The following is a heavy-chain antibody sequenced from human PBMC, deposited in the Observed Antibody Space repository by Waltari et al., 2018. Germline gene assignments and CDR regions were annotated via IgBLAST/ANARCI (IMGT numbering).Heavy chain of an antibody. D-gene: IGHD5-12*01. CDR2: ISGSTCYI. J-gene: IGHJ4*02. Sequence: EVQLVESGGGLVKPGGSLRLSCAASGFTFSPYSMNWVRQAPGKGLGWVSSISGSTCYIYYADSVKGRFTISSDNAKSSLYLEMNSLRGEDTAIYYCARAEQPMATIIGVDYWGQGTLVTVSS. V-gene: IGHV3-21*01. CDR3: ARAEQPMATIIGVDY. CDR1: GFTFSPYS.